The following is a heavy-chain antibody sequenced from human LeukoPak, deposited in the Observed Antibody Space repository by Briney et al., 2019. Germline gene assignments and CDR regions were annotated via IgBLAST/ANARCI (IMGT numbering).Heavy chain of an antibody. Sequence: PGGSLRLSCAASGFTLSSYAMSWVRQAPGKGLEWVSAISGSGGSTYYADSVKGRFTISRDNSKDTLYLQMNSLRAEDTAVYYCAKDTRVYDSSGYYSAWGQGTLVTVSS. V-gene: IGHV3-23*01. CDR2: ISGSGGST. J-gene: IGHJ5*02. CDR1: GFTLSSYA. D-gene: IGHD3-22*01. CDR3: AKDTRVYDSSGYYSA.